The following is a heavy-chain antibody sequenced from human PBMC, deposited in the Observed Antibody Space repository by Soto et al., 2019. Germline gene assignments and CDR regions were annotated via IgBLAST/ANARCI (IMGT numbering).Heavy chain of an antibody. Sequence: HPGGSLRLSCAASGFTFSSYAMSWVRQAPGKGLEWVSAISGSGGSTYYADSVKGRFTISRDNSKNTLYLQMNSLRAEDTAVYYCAKGKQLVLAKGWFDPWGQGTLVTVSS. CDR1: GFTFSSYA. V-gene: IGHV3-23*01. CDR2: ISGSGGST. D-gene: IGHD6-13*01. CDR3: AKGKQLVLAKGWFDP. J-gene: IGHJ5*02.